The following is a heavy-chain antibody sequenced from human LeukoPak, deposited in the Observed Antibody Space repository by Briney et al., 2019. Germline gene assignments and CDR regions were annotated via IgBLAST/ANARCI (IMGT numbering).Heavy chain of an antibody. CDR3: VKASTFGELNRPFDY. CDR1: GFTFSSDA. CDR2: ISGGGGTT. V-gene: IGHV3-23*01. J-gene: IGHJ4*02. Sequence: PGGSLRLSCAASGFTFSSDAMSWVRQAPGKGLEWVPTISGGGGTTYYSDSVKGRFTISRDNSKNTLFLQMNSLRAEDTAIYYCVKASTFGELNRPFDYWGQGTLVTVSS. D-gene: IGHD3-10*01.